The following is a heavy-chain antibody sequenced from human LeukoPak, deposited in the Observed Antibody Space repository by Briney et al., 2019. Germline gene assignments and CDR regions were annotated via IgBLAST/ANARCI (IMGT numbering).Heavy chain of an antibody. CDR2: ISGRGGST. J-gene: IGHJ4*02. D-gene: IGHD3-9*01. CDR3: AKWFGGWYFDIDY. CDR1: GFTFSSYA. V-gene: IGHV3-23*01. Sequence: AGSLRLSCAASGFTFSSYAMSWVRQAPGKGLEWVSAISGRGGSTYYADTVKGRFTISRDNSKNMLYVKMNSLRAEDTAVDYSAKWFGGWYFDIDYWGPGTLVTVSS.